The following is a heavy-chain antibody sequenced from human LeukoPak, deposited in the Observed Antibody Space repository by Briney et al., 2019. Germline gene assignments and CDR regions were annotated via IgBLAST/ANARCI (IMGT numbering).Heavy chain of an antibody. CDR1: GGSIRSSSYY. V-gene: IGHV4-39*01. CDR2: IYYSGST. J-gene: IGHJ6*03. D-gene: IGHD5-24*01. Sequence: KPSETLSLTCTVSGGSIRSSSYYWGSISQPPVKGLEWIGRIYYSGSTYYNPSLKSRVTISVDTSKNQFSLKLSSVTDADTAVYYCATIQYSYYSMDVWGKGTTVTVSS. CDR3: ATIQYSYYSMDV.